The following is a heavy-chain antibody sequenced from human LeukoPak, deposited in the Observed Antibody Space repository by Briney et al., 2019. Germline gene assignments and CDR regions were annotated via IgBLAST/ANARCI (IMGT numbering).Heavy chain of an antibody. CDR3: ARAGGYYYDRSGYRGRHDAFDI. J-gene: IGHJ3*02. V-gene: IGHV4-4*07. CDR1: GGSISSYY. Sequence: PSETLSLTCTVSGGSISSYYWSWIRQPAGKGLEWIGRIYTSGSTNYNPSLKSRVTMSVDTSKNQFSLKLSSVTAADTAVYYCARAGGYYYDRSGYRGRHDAFDIWGQGTMVTVSS. D-gene: IGHD3-22*01. CDR2: IYTSGST.